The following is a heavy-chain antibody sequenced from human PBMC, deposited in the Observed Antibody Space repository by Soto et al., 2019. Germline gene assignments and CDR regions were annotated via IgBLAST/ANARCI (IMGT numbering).Heavy chain of an antibody. J-gene: IGHJ4*02. CDR3: ARTTFYDIFTAYYSLFDY. CDR2: LSDSGNT. D-gene: IGHD3-9*01. CDR1: CGSISSGGYY. Sequence: QVQLQESGPGLVKPSQTLTLTCTVSCGSISSGGYYWRWIRQPPGKGLEWSGHLSDSGNTYYNPSLKSRVTLSVDTSKNHFSLNLSAVTAADTAVYYCARTTFYDIFTAYYSLFDYWGQGTLVTVSS. V-gene: IGHV4-31*03.